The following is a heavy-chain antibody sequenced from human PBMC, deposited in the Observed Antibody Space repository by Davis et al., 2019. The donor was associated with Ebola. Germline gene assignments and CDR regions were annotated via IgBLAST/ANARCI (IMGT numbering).Heavy chain of an antibody. CDR1: GFIFSSYV. CDR3: AKDTSNIWFDI. J-gene: IGHJ3*02. Sequence: GESLKISCAASGFIFSSYVMSWVRQAPGKGLEWVSTLGTSADTYYAESVKGRFTISRDNSKNTLYLQMNGLRVEGTAIYYCAKDTSNIWFDIWGQGTMVTVSS. D-gene: IGHD1-26*01. V-gene: IGHV3-23*01. CDR2: LGTSADT.